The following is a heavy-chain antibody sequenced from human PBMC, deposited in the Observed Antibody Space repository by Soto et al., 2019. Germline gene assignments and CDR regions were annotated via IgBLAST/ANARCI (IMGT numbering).Heavy chain of an antibody. D-gene: IGHD3-10*01. CDR3: VRGYWRLGESYYFDY. J-gene: IGHJ4*02. CDR1: GFTVSSSY. Sequence: EVHLVESGGGLIQPGGSLRLSCATSGFTVSSSYMSWVRQAPGMGLEWVAAILTGGGTHYADSVKGRFTISRDNSQNTVHLQMNSLRGEDTATYYCVRGYWRLGESYYFDYWGQGTLVTVSS. V-gene: IGHV3-53*01. CDR2: ILTGGGT.